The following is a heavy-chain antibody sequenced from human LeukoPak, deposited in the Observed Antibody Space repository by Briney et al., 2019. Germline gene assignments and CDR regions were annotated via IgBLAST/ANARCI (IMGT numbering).Heavy chain of an antibody. J-gene: IGHJ4*02. CDR2: VNTNAGNP. Sequence: ASVKVSCKASGYTFTRNTINWVRQAPGQGLEWMGWVNTNAGNPTYAQGFTGRFVFSSDTSVSTAYLQIGSLKAEDSAVYYCVTNFDSSGYFGYWGQGTLVTVSS. V-gene: IGHV7-4-1*01. D-gene: IGHD3-22*01. CDR1: GYTFTRNT. CDR3: VTNFDSSGYFGY.